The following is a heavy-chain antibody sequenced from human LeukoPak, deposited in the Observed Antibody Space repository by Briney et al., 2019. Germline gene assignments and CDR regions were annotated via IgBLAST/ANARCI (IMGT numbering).Heavy chain of an antibody. CDR1: GGSISGSY. CDR2: MYNSGSA. D-gene: IGHD4-17*01. V-gene: IGHV4-59*01. Sequence: SETLSLTCTVSGGSISGSYWSWIRQPPGKGLEWIAYMYNSGSANYNPSLKSRVTISIDTSKNQFSLKLSSLTAADTAIYYCARGIESYGDYGYWGQGILVTVSS. J-gene: IGHJ4*02. CDR3: ARGIESYGDYGY.